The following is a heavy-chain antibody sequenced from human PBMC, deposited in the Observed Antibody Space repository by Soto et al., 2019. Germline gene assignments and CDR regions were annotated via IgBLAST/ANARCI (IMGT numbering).Heavy chain of an antibody. D-gene: IGHD3-10*02. J-gene: IGHJ6*02. Sequence: GASVKVSCKASGYTFTGYYMHWVRQAPGQGLEWMGWINPNSGGTNYAQKFQGWVTMTRDTSISTAYMELSRLRSDDTAVYYCARDTTMFLVDTPVGHRYLMDVSGQGTTV. CDR1: GYTFTGYY. V-gene: IGHV1-2*04. CDR2: INPNSGGT. CDR3: ARDTTMFLVDTPVGHRYLMDV.